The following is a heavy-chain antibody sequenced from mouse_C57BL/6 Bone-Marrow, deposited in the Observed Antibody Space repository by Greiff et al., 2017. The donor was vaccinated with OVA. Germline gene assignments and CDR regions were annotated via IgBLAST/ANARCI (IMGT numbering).Heavy chain of an antibody. CDR2: ISDGGSYT. J-gene: IGHJ3*01. CDR3: ARDEGPAWFAY. CDR1: GFTFSSYA. V-gene: IGHV5-4*01. Sequence: GQRVESGGGLVKPGGSLKLSCAASGFTFSSYAMSWVRQTPEKRLEWVATISDGGSYTYYPDNVKGRFTISRDNAKNNLYLQMSHLKSEDTAMYYCARDEGPAWFAYWGQGTLVTVSA.